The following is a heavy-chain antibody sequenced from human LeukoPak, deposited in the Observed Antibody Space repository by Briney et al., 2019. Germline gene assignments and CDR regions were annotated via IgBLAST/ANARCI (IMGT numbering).Heavy chain of an antibody. V-gene: IGHV4-31*03. Sequence: SETLSLTCTVSGASINSGYDWSWIRQHPGEGLEWVGYIYYSGSTYYSPSLQSRTTISLDTSKKQLSLRLSSVTAADTAVYYCARAVTSHYFDHWGQGALVTVSS. J-gene: IGHJ4*02. CDR2: IYYSGST. CDR1: GASINSGYD. CDR3: ARAVTSHYFDH. D-gene: IGHD2-21*02.